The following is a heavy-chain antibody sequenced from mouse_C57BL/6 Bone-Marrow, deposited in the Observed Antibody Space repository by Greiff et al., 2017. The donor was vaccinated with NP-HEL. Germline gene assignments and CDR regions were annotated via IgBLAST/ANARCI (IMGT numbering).Heavy chain of an antibody. Sequence: VQLQQSGPELVKPGASVKISCKASGYAFSSSWMNWVKQRPGKGLEWIGRIYPGDGDTNYNGKFKGKATLTADKSSSTAYMQHSSLTSEDSAVYFCAARVIRRAMDYWGQGTSVTVSS. CDR1: GYAFSSSW. CDR3: AARVIRRAMDY. CDR2: IYPGDGDT. D-gene: IGHD2-12*01. V-gene: IGHV1-82*01. J-gene: IGHJ4*01.